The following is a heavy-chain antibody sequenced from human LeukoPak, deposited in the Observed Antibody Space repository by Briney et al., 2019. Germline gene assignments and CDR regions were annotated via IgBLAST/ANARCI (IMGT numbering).Heavy chain of an antibody. J-gene: IGHJ3*02. CDR2: IYYSGST. Sequence: SETLSLTCTVSGGSISSYYWSWIRQPPGKGLEWIGYIYYSGSTNYNPSLKSRVTISVDTSKNQFSLKLSSVTAADTAVYYCAGDAAKEPQFDAFDIWGQGTMVTVSS. V-gene: IGHV4-59*01. CDR3: AGDAAKEPQFDAFDI. D-gene: IGHD1-14*01. CDR1: GGSISSYY.